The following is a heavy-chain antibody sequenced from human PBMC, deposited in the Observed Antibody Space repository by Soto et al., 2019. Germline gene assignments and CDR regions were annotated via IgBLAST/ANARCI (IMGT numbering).Heavy chain of an antibody. D-gene: IGHD6-25*01. CDR2: IYYDGST. CDR3: ARDQLSSGLYVWFDP. J-gene: IGHJ5*02. V-gene: IGHV4-59*01. CDR1: GGSISTYY. Sequence: HVQLQESGPGLVKPSETLSLTCSVSGGSISTYYWSWIRQPPGKGLEWIGYIYYDGSTSYNPSLRSRLTISVDTSKNQFSLILTSVTSADTAVYYCARDQLSSGLYVWFDPWGQGTLVTVSS.